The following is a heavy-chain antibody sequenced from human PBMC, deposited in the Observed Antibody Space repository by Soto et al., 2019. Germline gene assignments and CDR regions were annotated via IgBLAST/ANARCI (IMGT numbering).Heavy chain of an antibody. Sequence: PSETLSLTCTVSGGSVSSGSYYWSWLRQPPGKGLEWIGYIYYSGSTNYNPSLKSRVTISVDKSKKQFSLKLSSATAADKAVDYCGRINVVSAAIFVYYYYGMDVWGQGTTVTVSS. CDR3: GRINVVSAAIFVYYYYGMDV. CDR2: IYYSGST. CDR1: GGSVSSGSYY. V-gene: IGHV4-61*01. D-gene: IGHD2-2*01. J-gene: IGHJ6*02.